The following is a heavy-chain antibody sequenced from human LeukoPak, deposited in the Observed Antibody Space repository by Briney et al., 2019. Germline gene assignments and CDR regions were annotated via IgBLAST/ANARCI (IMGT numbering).Heavy chain of an antibody. J-gene: IGHJ4*02. CDR3: AKTPVRRFPLYFDY. CDR1: GFTFSSYG. V-gene: IGHV3-30*18. CDR2: ISYDGSNK. D-gene: IGHD3-3*01. Sequence: GRSLRLSCAASGFTFSSYGMHWVRQAPGKGLEWVAVISYDGSNKYYADSVKGRFTISRDNSKNTLYLQMNSLRAEDTAVYYCAKTPVRRFPLYFDYWGQGTLVTVSS.